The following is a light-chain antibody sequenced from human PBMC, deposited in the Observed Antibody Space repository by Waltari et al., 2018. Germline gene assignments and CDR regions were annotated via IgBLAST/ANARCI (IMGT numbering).Light chain of an antibody. J-gene: IGLJ2*01. Sequence: QSALTQPASASGSPGQSITISCTGTSSDVGTYNFVSWYQQHPGKAPKLMIYEVIKRPSGFSNRFSGSKSGNTASLTISGLQDEDEADYYCCSYAGTDTVIIFGGGTKVTVL. CDR3: CSYAGTDTVII. CDR2: EVI. CDR1: SSDVGTYNF. V-gene: IGLV2-23*02.